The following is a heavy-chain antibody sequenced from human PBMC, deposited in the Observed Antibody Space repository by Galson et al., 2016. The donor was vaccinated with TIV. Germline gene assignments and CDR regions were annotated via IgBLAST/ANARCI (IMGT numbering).Heavy chain of an antibody. CDR1: GYRFIGYY. CDR2: INPGNGDT. V-gene: IGHV1-2*02. D-gene: IGHD2-21*01. CDR3: AKESDWGVAEFDF. Sequence: SVKVSCKASGYRFIGYYIHWVRQAPGRGPEWMGCINPGNGDTKYAQIFQGSVTLTWDTSVRTAYMELTSLRSDDTAVYFCAKESDWGVAEFDFWGQGTPVSVSA. J-gene: IGHJ4*02.